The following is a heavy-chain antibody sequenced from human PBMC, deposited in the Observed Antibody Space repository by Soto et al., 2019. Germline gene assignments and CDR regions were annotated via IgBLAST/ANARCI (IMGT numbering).Heavy chain of an antibody. CDR1: GGSISSYY. V-gene: IGHV4-59*01. D-gene: IGHD6-19*01. Sequence: PSETLSLTCTVSGGSISSYYWSWIRQPPGKGLEWIGYIYYSGSTNYNPSLKSRVTISVDTSKNQFSLKLSSVTAADTAVYYCARESLAYNTGSYEFDPLGQ. CDR2: IYYSGST. CDR3: ARESLAYNTGSYEFDP. J-gene: IGHJ5*02.